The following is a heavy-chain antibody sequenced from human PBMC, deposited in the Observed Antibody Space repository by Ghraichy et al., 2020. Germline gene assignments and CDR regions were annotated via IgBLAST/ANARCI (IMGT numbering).Heavy chain of an antibody. V-gene: IGHV4-59*01. CDR1: GGSISSYY. Sequence: GSLRLSCTVSGGSISSYYWSWIRQPPGKGLEWIGYIYYSGSTNYNPSLKSRVTISVDTSKNQFSLKLSSVTAADTAVYYCARGDSLDGYNPPFDYWGQGTLVTVSS. CDR3: ARGDSLDGYNPPFDY. D-gene: IGHD5-24*01. CDR2: IYYSGST. J-gene: IGHJ4*02.